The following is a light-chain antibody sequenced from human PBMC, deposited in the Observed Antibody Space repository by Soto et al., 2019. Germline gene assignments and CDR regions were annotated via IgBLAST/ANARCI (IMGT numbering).Light chain of an antibody. V-gene: IGLV2-14*01. J-gene: IGLJ2*01. CDR3: SSYTTTYTVV. Sequence: QSALTQPASVSGSPGQSITISCTGTSSDVGGYHYVSWYQQHPGKAPKLMIYEVTNRPTGVSSRFSASKSGNTASLTISGLQAEDEAHYYCSSYTTTYTVVFGGGTKLTVL. CDR1: SSDVGGYHY. CDR2: EVT.